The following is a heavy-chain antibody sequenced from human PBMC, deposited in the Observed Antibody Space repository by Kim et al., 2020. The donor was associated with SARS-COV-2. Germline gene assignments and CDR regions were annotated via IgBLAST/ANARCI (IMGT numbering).Heavy chain of an antibody. CDR2: IKQDGSEK. J-gene: IGHJ4*02. CDR1: GLTVSSYW. Sequence: GGSLRLSCADSGLTVSSYWVTWVRQAPGKGLEWVANIKQDGSEKYYGDSVKGRFTISRDNAKSTVYLQMNSLRSEDTAVYYCGISGIWGQGTLVTVSS. V-gene: IGHV3-7*01. CDR3: GISGI.